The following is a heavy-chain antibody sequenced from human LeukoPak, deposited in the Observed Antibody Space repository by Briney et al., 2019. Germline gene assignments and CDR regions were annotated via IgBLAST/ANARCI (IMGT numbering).Heavy chain of an antibody. CDR3: ARATTVTTSPSGYFDY. CDR2: IKQDGSEK. J-gene: IGHJ4*02. D-gene: IGHD4-17*01. Sequence: GGPLRLSCAASGFTFSSYWMSWVRQAPGKGLEWVANIKQDGSEKYYVDSVKGRFTISRDNAKNSLYLQMNSLRAEDTAVYYCARATTVTTSPSGYFDYWGQGTLVTVSS. CDR1: GFTFSSYW. V-gene: IGHV3-7*04.